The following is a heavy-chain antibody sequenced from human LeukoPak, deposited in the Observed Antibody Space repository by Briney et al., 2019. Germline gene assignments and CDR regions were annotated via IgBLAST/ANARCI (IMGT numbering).Heavy chain of an antibody. CDR1: GLTFSNAW. D-gene: IGHD3-10*01. Sequence: GGSLRLSCAASGLTFSNAWMSWVRQAPGKRLEWVGRIKSKADGGTPDYAAPVKGRFTISRDDPKNTLYLQMNSLKTEDAAVYYCTTDLGRYYGSGSFQEYWGQGTLVTVSS. J-gene: IGHJ4*02. V-gene: IGHV3-15*01. CDR2: IKSKADGGTP. CDR3: TTDLGRYYGSGSFQEY.